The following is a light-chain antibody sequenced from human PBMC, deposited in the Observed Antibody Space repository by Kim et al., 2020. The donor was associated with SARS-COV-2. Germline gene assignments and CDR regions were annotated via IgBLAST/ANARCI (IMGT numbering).Light chain of an antibody. V-gene: IGKV3-15*01. J-gene: IGKJ1*01. CDR3: QQSSNWPRT. CDR1: QSVSYN. CDR2: GAS. Sequence: EIVMTQSPATLSVSPGERATLSCRASQSVSYNLDWYQHKPGQAPRLLIYGASTRATGIPARFSGTGSGTEFTLTINSLQSADFAVYYCQQSSNWPRTFGQGTKVEIK.